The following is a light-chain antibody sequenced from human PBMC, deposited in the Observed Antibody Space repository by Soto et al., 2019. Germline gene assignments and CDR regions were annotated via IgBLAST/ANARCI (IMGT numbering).Light chain of an antibody. V-gene: IGLV2-14*01. CDR2: EVS. Sequence: QSALAQPASVSGSPGQSITISCTGTSSDVGGYNYVSWYQQHPGKAPKLMIYEVSNRPLGVSNRFSGSKSGNTASLTTSGLQAEDEADYYCTSYTSSSTLDVFGTGTKVTVL. CDR3: TSYTSSSTLDV. CDR1: SSDVGGYNY. J-gene: IGLJ1*01.